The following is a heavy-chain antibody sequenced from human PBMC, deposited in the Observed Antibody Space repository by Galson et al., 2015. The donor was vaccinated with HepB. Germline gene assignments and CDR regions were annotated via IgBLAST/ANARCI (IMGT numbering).Heavy chain of an antibody. J-gene: IGHJ6*02. Sequence: SLRLSCAASGFTFSSYAMHWVRQAPGKGLEWVAVISYDGSNKYYADSVKGRFTISRDNSKNTLYLQMNSLRAGDTAVYYCARVEQQLVRRYYYYGMDVWGQGTTVTVSS. D-gene: IGHD6-13*01. CDR1: GFTFSSYA. CDR3: ARVEQQLVRRYYYYGMDV. CDR2: ISYDGSNK. V-gene: IGHV3-30-3*01.